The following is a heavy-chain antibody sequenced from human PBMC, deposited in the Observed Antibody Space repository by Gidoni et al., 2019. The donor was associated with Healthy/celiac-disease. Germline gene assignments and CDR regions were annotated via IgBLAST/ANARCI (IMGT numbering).Heavy chain of an antibody. CDR3: AKDFYPVGAGAFDI. Sequence: EVQRLESGGGLVQPGGALRLSCAASGFTVSSYAMSWVRQAPGKGLEGVSASSGSCGSTYYADSVKGRFTISRDNSKNTLYLQMNSLRAEDTAVYYCAKDFYPVGAGAFDIWGQGTMVTVSS. CDR1: GFTVSSYA. V-gene: IGHV3-23*01. CDR2: SSGSCGST. J-gene: IGHJ3*02. D-gene: IGHD3-16*01.